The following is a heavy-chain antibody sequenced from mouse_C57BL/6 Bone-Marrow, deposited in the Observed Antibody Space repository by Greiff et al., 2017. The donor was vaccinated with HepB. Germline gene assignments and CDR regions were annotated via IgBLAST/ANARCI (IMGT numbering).Heavy chain of an antibody. CDR2: IHPSDSDT. CDR3: AIPPIYYYGSSFFDY. Sequence: VKLQQPGAELVKPGASVKVSCKASGYTFTSYWMHWVKQRPGQGLEWIGRIHPSDSDTNYNQKFKGKATLTVDKSSSTAYMQLSSLTSEDSAVYYCAIPPIYYYGSSFFDYWGQGTTLTVSS. V-gene: IGHV1-74*01. D-gene: IGHD1-1*01. J-gene: IGHJ2*01. CDR1: GYTFTSYW.